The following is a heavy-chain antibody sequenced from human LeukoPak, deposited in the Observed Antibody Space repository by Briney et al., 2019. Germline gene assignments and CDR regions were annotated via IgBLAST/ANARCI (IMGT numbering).Heavy chain of an antibody. D-gene: IGHD5-24*01. Sequence: SETLSLTCAVYGGSFSGYYWSWIRQPPGKGLEWIGEINHSGSTNYNPSLKSRVTISVDTSKNQFSLKLSSVTAADTAVYYCARRGFGDGYNVWGQGTLVTASS. CDR3: ARRGFGDGYNV. CDR1: GGSFSGYY. J-gene: IGHJ4*02. CDR2: INHSGST. V-gene: IGHV4-34*01.